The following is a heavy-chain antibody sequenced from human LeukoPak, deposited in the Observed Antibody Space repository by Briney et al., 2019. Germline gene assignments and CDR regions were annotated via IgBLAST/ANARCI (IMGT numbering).Heavy chain of an antibody. CDR1: GGSISSYY. CDR3: ARGGSSSWYPNDAFDI. CDR2: IYYGGST. J-gene: IGHJ3*02. D-gene: IGHD6-13*01. Sequence: SETLSLTCAVSGGSISSYYWSWIRQPPGKGLEWIGYIYYGGSTNYNPSLKSRVTISVDTSKNQFSLKLSSVTAADTAVYYCARGGSSSWYPNDAFDIWGQGTMVTVSS. V-gene: IGHV4-59*01.